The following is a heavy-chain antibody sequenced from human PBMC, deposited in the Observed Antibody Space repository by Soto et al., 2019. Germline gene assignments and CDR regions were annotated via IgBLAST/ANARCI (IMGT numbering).Heavy chain of an antibody. J-gene: IGHJ4*02. CDR3: ARDGIGGTTFRGYLDY. CDR1: GFILSDCA. V-gene: IGHV3-48*01. D-gene: IGHD2-15*01. CDR2: ISSSSSVI. Sequence: GGSLRLSCATSGFILSDCAMNWVRQAPGKGLEWVSYISSSSSVIDYADSVKGRFTVSRDNARNSLYLQMNSLRAEDTAVYYCARDGIGGTTFRGYLDYWGQGNLVTVSS.